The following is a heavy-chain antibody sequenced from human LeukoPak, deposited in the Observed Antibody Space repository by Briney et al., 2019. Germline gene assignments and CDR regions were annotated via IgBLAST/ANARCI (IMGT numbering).Heavy chain of an antibody. V-gene: IGHV5-10-1*01. J-gene: IGHJ6*02. Sequence: KNGESLKISCKGSGYSFTSDWISWVRQMPGKGLEWMGRIDPSDSYTNYSPSFQGHVTISADKSISTAYLQWSSLKASDTAMYYCARLDYDSSGYLYYYYGMDVWGQGTTVTVSS. D-gene: IGHD3-22*01. CDR1: GYSFTSDW. CDR3: ARLDYDSSGYLYYYYGMDV. CDR2: IDPSDSYT.